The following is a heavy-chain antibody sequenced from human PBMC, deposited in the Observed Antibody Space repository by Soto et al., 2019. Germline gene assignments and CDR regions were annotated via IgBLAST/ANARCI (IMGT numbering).Heavy chain of an antibody. CDR2: FYYSGTT. V-gene: IGHV4-39*01. CDR1: GGSISSSTYY. D-gene: IGHD1-1*01. J-gene: IGHJ4*02. CDR3: ARHREATTEYFDS. Sequence: SETLSLTCTVSGGSISSSTYYWGWIRQPPGKGLEWIGSFYYSGTTFYDPSLRSRVTISVDTSKNQFSLKLSSVTAADTAVYYCARHREATTEYFDSWGQGTLVTVPS.